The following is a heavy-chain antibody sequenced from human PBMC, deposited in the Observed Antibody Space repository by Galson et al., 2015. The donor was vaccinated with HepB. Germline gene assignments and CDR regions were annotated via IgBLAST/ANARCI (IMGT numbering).Heavy chain of an antibody. CDR2: ISSSGSNI. CDR3: ARECMITFGGVIVRNYGMDV. V-gene: IGHV3-48*03. Sequence: SLRLSCEASGFTFSSYEMNWVRQAPGKGLEWVSYISSSGSNIYYADSVKGRFTISRDNAKNSLYLQMNSLRAEDTAVYYCARECMITFGGVIVRNYGMDVWGQGTTVTVSS. CDR1: GFTFSSYE. D-gene: IGHD3-16*02. J-gene: IGHJ6*02.